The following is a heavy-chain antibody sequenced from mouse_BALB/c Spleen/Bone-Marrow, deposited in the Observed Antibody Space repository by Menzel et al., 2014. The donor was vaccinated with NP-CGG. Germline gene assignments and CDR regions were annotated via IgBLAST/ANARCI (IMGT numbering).Heavy chain of an antibody. Sequence: VQLQQSGAELMKPGASVKISCKATGYTFSSYWIEWVKQRPGHGLEWIGVILPGSXNTNYNEKFKGKATFTVDTSSNTAYMQLXRLTPKNSAXXXXXXXXXXPXSLVYWGXGTLVTVSP. CDR3: XXXXXXPXSLVY. CDR2: ILPGSXNT. V-gene: IGHV1-9*01. CDR1: GYTFSSYW. J-gene: IGHJ3*01.